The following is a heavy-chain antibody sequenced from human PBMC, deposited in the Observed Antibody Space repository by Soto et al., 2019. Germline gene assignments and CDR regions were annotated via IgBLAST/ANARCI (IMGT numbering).Heavy chain of an antibody. D-gene: IGHD5-12*01. CDR1: GFTFSIYW. CDR3: ARALLGRWLQFSPDYYGMDV. Sequence: XGSLGLSGAASGFTFSIYWMHWVRQAPGKGLVWVSRINSDGSSTSYADSVKGRFTISRDNAKNTLYLQMNSLRAEDTAVYYCARALLGRWLQFSPDYYGMDVWGQGTTVTVSS. CDR2: INSDGSST. J-gene: IGHJ6*02. V-gene: IGHV3-74*01.